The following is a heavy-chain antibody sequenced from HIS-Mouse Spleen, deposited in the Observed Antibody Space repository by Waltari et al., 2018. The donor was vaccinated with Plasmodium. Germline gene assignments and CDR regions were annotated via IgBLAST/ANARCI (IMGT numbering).Heavy chain of an antibody. CDR3: ARTTYSSSSAKYYYYGMDV. CDR1: GFSLSTSGMC. V-gene: IGHV2-70*15. Sequence: QVTLRESGPALVKPTQTLTLTCTFSGFSLSTSGMCVSWIRQPPGKALEWLARIDWYDDKYYSTSLKTRLTISKDTSKNQVVLTMTNMDPVDTATYYCARTTYSSSSAKYYYYGMDVWGQGTTVTVSS. J-gene: IGHJ6*02. CDR2: IDWYDDK. D-gene: IGHD6-6*01.